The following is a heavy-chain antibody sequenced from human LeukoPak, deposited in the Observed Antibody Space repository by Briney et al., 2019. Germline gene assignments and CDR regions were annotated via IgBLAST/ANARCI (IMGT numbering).Heavy chain of an antibody. V-gene: IGHV3-23*01. CDR3: AKDTAIGRTAIFDY. CDR1: GFSFSRYV. CDR2: LSGSGGSK. Sequence: GGSLRLSCAASGFSFSRYVVNWVRQAPGKGLGWVSGLSGSGGSKYYADSVKGRFTVSRDNSKSTLYLQRNSLRAEGTALYYCAKDTAIGRTAIFDYCGQGALVTVSS. J-gene: IGHJ4*02. D-gene: IGHD2-2*02.